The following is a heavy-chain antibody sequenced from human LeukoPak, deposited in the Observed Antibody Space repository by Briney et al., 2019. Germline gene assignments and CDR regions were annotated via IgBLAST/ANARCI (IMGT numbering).Heavy chain of an antibody. CDR1: GGSFSGYY. CDR2: MNHSGSA. J-gene: IGHJ4*02. Sequence: SETLSLTCAVYGGSFSGYYWTWIRQPPGKGLEWIGEMNHSGSANYNPSLKSRLSISMDKSKNQFSLKLTSMAAADTAVYYCARNGDYSMDYWGQGTLVTVSS. D-gene: IGHD2-15*01. V-gene: IGHV4-34*01. CDR3: ARNGDYSMDY.